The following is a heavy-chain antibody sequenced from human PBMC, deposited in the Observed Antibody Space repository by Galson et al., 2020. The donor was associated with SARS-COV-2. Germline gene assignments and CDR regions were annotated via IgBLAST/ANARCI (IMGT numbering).Heavy chain of an antibody. J-gene: IGHJ4*02. CDR2: INSDGSST. CDR3: ARGGVTTPFDY. V-gene: IGHV3-74*01. Sequence: GESLKISCAASGFTFSSYWMHWVRQAPGKGLVWVSRINSDGSSTSYADSVKGRFTISRDNAKNTLYLQMNSLRAEDTAVYYCARGGVTTPFDYWGQGTLVTVSS. D-gene: IGHD3-22*01. CDR1: GFTFSSYW.